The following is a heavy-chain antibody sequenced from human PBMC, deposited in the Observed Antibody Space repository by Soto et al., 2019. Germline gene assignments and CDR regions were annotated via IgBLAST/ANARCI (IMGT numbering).Heavy chain of an antibody. CDR1: GGSISSGGYY. J-gene: IGHJ6*03. V-gene: IGHV4-31*03. Sequence: SETLSLTCTVSGGSISSGGYYWSWIRQHPGKGLEWFGYIYYSGSTYYNPSLKSRVTISVDTSKNQFSLKLSSVTAADTAVYYCATQLRDIAAPILKYYYYYMDVWGKGTTVTVSS. CDR2: IYYSGST. D-gene: IGHD5-12*01. CDR3: ATQLRDIAAPILKYYYYYMDV.